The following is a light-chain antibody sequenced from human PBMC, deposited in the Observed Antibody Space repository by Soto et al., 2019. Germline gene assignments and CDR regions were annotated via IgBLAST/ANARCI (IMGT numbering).Light chain of an antibody. CDR1: SSDVGGYNY. J-gene: IGLJ1*01. V-gene: IGLV2-14*03. Sequence: QSALTQPASVSGSPGQSITISCTGTSSDVGGYNYVSWYQQYPGKAPKLMIYDVSNRPSEISDRFSGSKSGNTASLTISGLQAEDEADYYCGSYTTSSPYVFGTGTKVTVL. CDR2: DVS. CDR3: GSYTTSSPYV.